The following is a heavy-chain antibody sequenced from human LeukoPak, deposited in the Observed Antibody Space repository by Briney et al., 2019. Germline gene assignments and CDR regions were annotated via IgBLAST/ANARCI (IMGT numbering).Heavy chain of an antibody. Sequence: GASVKVSCKPSGYTFNKYGLSWVREAPGQGLEWMGWISGYNGNTNYAQKLQDRVTMNKDTSTSTAYMELRSLRSDDTAVYYCTRHRGMASPHDVFDICGQGTMVTVSS. CDR1: GYTFNKYG. D-gene: IGHD6-13*01. J-gene: IGHJ3*02. CDR2: ISGYNGNT. V-gene: IGHV1-18*01. CDR3: TRHRGMASPHDVFDI.